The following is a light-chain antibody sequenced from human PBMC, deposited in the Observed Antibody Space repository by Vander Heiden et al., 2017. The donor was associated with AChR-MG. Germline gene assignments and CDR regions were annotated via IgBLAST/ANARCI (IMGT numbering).Light chain of an antibody. J-gene: IGLJ2*01. CDR2: DDS. CDR3: QVWDSVSDPVV. CDR1: NIGSKR. V-gene: IGLV3-21*02. Sequence: SYVLTQPPSVSVAPGRTATIPCGGNNIGSKRVHWYQQKLGQAPVLVVYDDSDRPSGIPGRISGSNAGNTATLTISRVEAGDEGDYYCQVWDSVSDPVVFGGGTKLTVL.